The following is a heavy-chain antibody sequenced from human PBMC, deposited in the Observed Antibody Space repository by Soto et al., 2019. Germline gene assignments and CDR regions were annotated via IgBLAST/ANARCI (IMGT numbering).Heavy chain of an antibody. CDR1: GFTFGDYA. CDR3: TRDRFIVVVPAAPPY. V-gene: IGHV3-49*03. J-gene: IGHJ4*02. Sequence: GGSLRLSCTASGFTFGDYAMSWFRQAPGKGLEWVGFIRSKAYGGTTEYAASVKGRFTISRDDSKSIAYLQMNSLKTEDTAVYYCTRDRFIVVVPAAPPYWGQGTLVTVSS. D-gene: IGHD2-2*01. CDR2: IRSKAYGGTT.